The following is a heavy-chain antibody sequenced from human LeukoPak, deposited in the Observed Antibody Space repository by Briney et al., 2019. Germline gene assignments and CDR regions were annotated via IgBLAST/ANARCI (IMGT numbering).Heavy chain of an antibody. CDR1: GGSISSSNW. J-gene: IGHJ4*02. CDR2: IYHSGST. D-gene: IGHD6-19*01. Sequence: RTSETLSLTCAVSGGSISSSNWWSWVRQPPGKGLEWIGEIYHSGSTNYNPSLKSRVTISVDKSKNQFSLKLSSVTAADTAVYYCARLAVGGTWIDYWGQGTLVTVSS. CDR3: ARLAVGGTWIDY. V-gene: IGHV4-4*02.